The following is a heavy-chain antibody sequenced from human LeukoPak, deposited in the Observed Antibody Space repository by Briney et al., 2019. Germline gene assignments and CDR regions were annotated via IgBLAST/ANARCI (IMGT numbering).Heavy chain of an antibody. CDR1: GESISSHY. Sequence: SETLSLTCNVSGESISSHYWSWTRQSPGKGLEWIGYITNSGTTKFNPSLKSRVTISVDTSKNQFSLKLSSVTAADTAVYYCARLTQEYYYGSGSYYNYYYYYYMDVWGKGTTVTVSS. J-gene: IGHJ6*03. CDR2: ITNSGTT. D-gene: IGHD3-10*01. V-gene: IGHV4-59*11. CDR3: ARLTQEYYYGSGSYYNYYYYYYMDV.